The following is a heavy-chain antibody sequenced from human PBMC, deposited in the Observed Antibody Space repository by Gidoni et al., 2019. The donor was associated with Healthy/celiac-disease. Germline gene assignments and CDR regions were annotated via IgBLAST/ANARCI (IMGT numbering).Heavy chain of an antibody. D-gene: IGHD6-6*01. CDR3: ARVGYIAARHRGWFDP. CDR1: GGSISSYY. CDR2: IYYSGST. V-gene: IGHV4-59*01. Sequence: QVQLQESGPGLVKPSETLSLTCTVSGGSISSYYWSWIRQPPGKGLEWIGYIYYSGSTNYNPSLKSRVTISVDTSKNQFSLKLSSVTAADTAVYYCARVGYIAARHRGWFDPWGQGTLVTVSS. J-gene: IGHJ5*02.